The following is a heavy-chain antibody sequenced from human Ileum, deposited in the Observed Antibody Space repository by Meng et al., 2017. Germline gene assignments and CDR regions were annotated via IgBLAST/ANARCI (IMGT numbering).Heavy chain of an antibody. J-gene: IGHJ4*02. CDR2: ISHSGSA. CDR1: SGSISSNTY. Sequence: QGHLQEAGQGLGRPSGTLSLTCGVSSGSISSNTYWSWVRQPPGKGLEWIGQISHSGSAYYNPSLKSRVTMSVDKSKSQFSLMLTSVTAADTAIYYCARHGGYSQDFWGQGTLVTVFS. CDR3: ARHGGYSQDF. D-gene: IGHD4-23*01. V-gene: IGHV4-4*02.